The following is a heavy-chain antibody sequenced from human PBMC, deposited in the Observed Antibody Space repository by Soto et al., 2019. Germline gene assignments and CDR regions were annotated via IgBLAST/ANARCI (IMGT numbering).Heavy chain of an antibody. CDR3: ARSGYSYGYLDY. V-gene: IGHV1-69*13. D-gene: IGHD5-18*01. CDR1: GGTFSSYA. Sequence: ASVKVSCKASGGTFSSYAISWVRQAPGQGLEWMGGIIPIFGTANYAQKFQGRVTITADESTSTAYMELSSLRSEDTAVYYCARSGYSYGYLDYWGQGTLVTVSS. CDR2: IIPIFGTA. J-gene: IGHJ4*02.